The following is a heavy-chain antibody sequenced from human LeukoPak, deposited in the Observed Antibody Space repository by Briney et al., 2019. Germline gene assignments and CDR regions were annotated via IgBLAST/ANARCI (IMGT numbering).Heavy chain of an antibody. V-gene: IGHV3-53*01. Sequence: GGSLRLSCAASGFTVSSNYMSWVREAPGKGLEWVSVIYSGGSTYYADSVKRRFTISRDNSKNTLYLQMNSLRAEDTAVYYCARADGSGSYPQYYYYGMDVWGQGTTVTVSS. D-gene: IGHD3-10*01. J-gene: IGHJ6*02. CDR1: GFTVSSNY. CDR3: ARADGSGSYPQYYYYGMDV. CDR2: IYSGGST.